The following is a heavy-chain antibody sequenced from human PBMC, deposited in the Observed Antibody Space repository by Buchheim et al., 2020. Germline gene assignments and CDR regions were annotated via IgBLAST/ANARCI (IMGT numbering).Heavy chain of an antibody. Sequence: QVQLQQWGAGLLKPSETLSLTCAVYGGSFSGYYWSWIRQPPGKGLEWIGEINHSGSTNYNPSLKSRVTISVDTSKNKFSPKLSSVTAADTAVYYCARDKYHERFPDDWGQGTL. CDR1: GGSFSGYY. D-gene: IGHD2-2*01. CDR3: ARDKYHERFPDD. CDR2: INHSGST. V-gene: IGHV4-34*01. J-gene: IGHJ4*02.